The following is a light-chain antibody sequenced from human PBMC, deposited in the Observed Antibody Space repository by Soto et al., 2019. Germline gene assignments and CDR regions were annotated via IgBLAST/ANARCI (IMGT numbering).Light chain of an antibody. CDR3: AAWDDSLSGSI. V-gene: IGLV1-47*02. CDR2: SNN. J-gene: IGLJ1*01. CDR1: SSNIGSNY. Sequence: QSLLTQPPSASGTPGQRVTISCSGSSSNIGSNYVYWYQQLPGTAPRLLIYSNNQRPSGVPDRFSGSKSGTSASLAISGLRSEDEGDYYCAAWDDSLSGSIFGAGTKLTVL.